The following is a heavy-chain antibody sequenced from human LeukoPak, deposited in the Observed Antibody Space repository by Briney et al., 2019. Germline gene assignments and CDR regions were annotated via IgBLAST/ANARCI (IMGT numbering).Heavy chain of an antibody. V-gene: IGHV3-7*03. Sequence: GGSLRLSCAASGFALSSHWMTWVRQVPGRGPEWVANVNRDGSETYYLDSVKGRFTISRDNAKNSLYLQMNSLRAEDTAVYYCVRWSRSLWFDPWGRGTLVTVSS. J-gene: IGHJ5*01. D-gene: IGHD6-6*01. CDR3: VRWSRSLWFDP. CDR1: GFALSSHW. CDR2: VNRDGSET.